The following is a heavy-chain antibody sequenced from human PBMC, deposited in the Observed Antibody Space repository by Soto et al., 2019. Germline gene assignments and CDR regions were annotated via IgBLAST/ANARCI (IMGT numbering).Heavy chain of an antibody. Sequence: XETRSLTCTVSGGSITDYSWVWIRQPAGKGLEWIGRIFSSGSTNYNPSLKGRITMSLDTSKNQFSLKLNSATATDTAVYFCARDQGVVVTADNWFDHWGQGILVTVSS. CDR3: ARDQGVVVTADNWFDH. J-gene: IGHJ5*02. CDR1: GGSITDYS. CDR2: IFSSGST. V-gene: IGHV4-4*07. D-gene: IGHD2-21*02.